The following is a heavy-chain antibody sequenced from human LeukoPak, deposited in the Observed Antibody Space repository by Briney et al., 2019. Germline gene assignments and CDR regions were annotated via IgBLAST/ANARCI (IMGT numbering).Heavy chain of an antibody. D-gene: IGHD1-14*01. CDR1: GFTFSSYW. CDR2: IKQDGSEK. J-gene: IGHJ4*02. V-gene: IGHV3-7*01. CDR3: ARLTGTSSPGVDY. Sequence: GGSLRLSCAASGFTFSSYWMSWVRQAPGKGLEWVANIKQDGSEKYYVDSVKGRFTISRDNAKNSLYLQMNSLTAEDTAVYFCARLTGTSSPGVDYWGQGTLVTVSS.